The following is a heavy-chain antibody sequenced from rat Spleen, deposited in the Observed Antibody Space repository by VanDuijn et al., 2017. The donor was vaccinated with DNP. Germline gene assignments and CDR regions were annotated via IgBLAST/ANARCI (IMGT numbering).Heavy chain of an antibody. J-gene: IGHJ2*01. CDR3: ARWSNFFDY. Sequence: EVQLQESGPGLVKPSQSLSLTCSVTGYSITSNYWGWIRKFPTNRMEYIGHIAYSGITNYNPSLKSRISITRDTSKNQFFLQLNSVTSGDTATYYCARWSNFFDYWGQGVMVTVSS. V-gene: IGHV3-1*01. CDR2: IAYSGIT. CDR1: GYSITSNY.